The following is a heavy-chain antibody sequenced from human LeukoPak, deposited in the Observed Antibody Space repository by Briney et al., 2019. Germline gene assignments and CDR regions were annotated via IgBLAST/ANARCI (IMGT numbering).Heavy chain of an antibody. CDR2: IKQDGSEK. CDR1: GFTFNNYW. V-gene: IGHV3-7*01. CDR3: ARDRVTTSSWPRVEYYYMDV. D-gene: IGHD4-11*01. J-gene: IGHJ6*03. Sequence: PRGSLRLSCAASGFTFNNYWMNWVRQAPGKGLEWVANIKQDGSEKYYVDSVKGRFTISRDNARNSLYLQMNSLRAEDTAVYYCARDRVTTSSWPRVEYYYMDVWGKGTTVTISS.